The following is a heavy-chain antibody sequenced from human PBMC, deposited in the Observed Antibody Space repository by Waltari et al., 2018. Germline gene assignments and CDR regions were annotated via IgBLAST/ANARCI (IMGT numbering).Heavy chain of an antibody. V-gene: IGHV3-30*04. J-gene: IGHJ6*02. D-gene: IGHD3-22*01. Sequence: QVQLVESGGGVVQPGRSLRHSCTASEFTFSSYAMHWVRQAPGKGLEWVAVISYNERNIYYVDSVKGRFTISRDNSKKMLYLQVNSLITEDTAVYYCARDYCDRTNCHGMDVWGQGTTVTVSS. CDR2: ISYNERNI. CDR1: EFTFSSYA. CDR3: ARDYCDRTNCHGMDV.